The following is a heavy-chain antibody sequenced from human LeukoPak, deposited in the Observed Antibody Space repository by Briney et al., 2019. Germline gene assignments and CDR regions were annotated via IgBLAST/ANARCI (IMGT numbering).Heavy chain of an antibody. CDR1: GYSISSGYY. CDR3: ARTTEGGYTYGYFYYYYMDV. Sequence: SETLSLTCTVSGYSISSGYYWGWIRQPPGKGLEWIGYIYYSGSTNYNPSLKSRVTISVGTSKNQFSLKLTSVTAADTAVYYCARTTEGGYTYGYFYYYYMDVWGKGTTVTISS. V-gene: IGHV4-38-2*02. D-gene: IGHD5-18*01. J-gene: IGHJ6*03. CDR2: IYYSGST.